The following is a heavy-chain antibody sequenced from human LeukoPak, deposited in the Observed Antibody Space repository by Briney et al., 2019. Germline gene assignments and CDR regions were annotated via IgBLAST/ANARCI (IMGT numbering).Heavy chain of an antibody. CDR2: ISGDGGST. D-gene: IGHD3-22*01. CDR3: ARGSGGYYNYFDY. CDR1: GFTYDDYA. Sequence: GGSLSLSCAASGFTYDDYAMHWVRQATGKGLEWVSLISGDGGSTSYADSVKGRFTMSRDNSKNTLYLQMNSLGAEDTAVYYCARGSGGYYNYFDYWGQGTLVTVSS. J-gene: IGHJ4*02. V-gene: IGHV3-43*02.